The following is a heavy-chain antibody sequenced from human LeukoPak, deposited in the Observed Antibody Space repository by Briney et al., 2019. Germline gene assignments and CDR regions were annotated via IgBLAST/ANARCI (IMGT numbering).Heavy chain of an antibody. V-gene: IGHV3-33*01. CDR2: IWYDGSNK. J-gene: IGHJ4*02. Sequence: PGRSLRLSCAASGFTFSSYGMHWVRQAPGKGLEWVAVIWYDGSNKYYADSVKGRFTISRDNSKNTLYLQMNSLRAEDTAVYYCARGFEAEIAGYSSSWYFDYWGQGTLVTVSS. CDR3: ARGFEAEIAGYSSSWYFDY. D-gene: IGHD6-13*01. CDR1: GFTFSSYG.